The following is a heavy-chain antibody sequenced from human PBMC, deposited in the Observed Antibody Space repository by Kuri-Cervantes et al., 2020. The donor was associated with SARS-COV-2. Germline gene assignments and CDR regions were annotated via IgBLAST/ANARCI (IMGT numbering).Heavy chain of an antibody. CDR1: GGSFSGYY. J-gene: IGHJ4*02. Sequence: SETLSLTCAVYGGSFSGYYWSWIRQPPGKGLEWIGEINHSGSTNYNPSLKSRVTISVDTSKNQFSLKLRSVTAADTAVYYCAREWDYYIDYWGQGTLVTVSS. V-gene: IGHV4-34*01. CDR3: AREWDYYIDY. D-gene: IGHD1-26*01. CDR2: INHSGST.